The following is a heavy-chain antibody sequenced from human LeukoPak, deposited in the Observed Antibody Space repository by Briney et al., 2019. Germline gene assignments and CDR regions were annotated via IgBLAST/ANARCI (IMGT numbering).Heavy chain of an antibody. V-gene: IGHV4-34*01. Sequence: SETLSLTCAVYGGSFSGYYWSWIRQPPGKGLEWIGEINHSGSTNYNPSLKSRVTISVDTSKNQFSLKLSSVTAADTAVYYCARAATVAAAGYYFGYWGQGTLVTVSS. J-gene: IGHJ4*02. CDR2: INHSGST. CDR1: GGSFSGYY. CDR3: ARAATVAAAGYYFGY. D-gene: IGHD6-13*01.